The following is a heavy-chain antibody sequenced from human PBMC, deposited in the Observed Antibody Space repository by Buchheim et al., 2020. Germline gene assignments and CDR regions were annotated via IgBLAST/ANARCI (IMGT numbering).Heavy chain of an antibody. CDR3: AKYHNTNYYGMGV. CDR1: GFTFSSYG. V-gene: IGHV3-30*18. J-gene: IGHJ6*02. Sequence: QVQLVESGGGVVQPGTSLRLSCITSGFTFSSYGMHWVRQAPGKGLEWVAVIRDDGSRQYYADSVEARFTISRDNSKTMLYPQMNSLRPEDTAVYYCAKYHNTNYYGMGVWGQGTT. CDR2: IRDDGSRQ. D-gene: IGHD3-10*01.